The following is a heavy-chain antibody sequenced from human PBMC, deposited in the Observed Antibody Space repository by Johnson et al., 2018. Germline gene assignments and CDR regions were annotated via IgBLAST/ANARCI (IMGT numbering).Heavy chain of an antibody. CDR3: TTSGTDYDGNPLDV. J-gene: IGHJ6*02. Sequence: VQLVQSGGGLVKSGGSLRLSCAASGFTFSDAWMSWVRQAPGKGLEWVGRIKSNSDGGTADYAAPVKGRFTIPRDDSKNTLYLQMDSLKTEETGLYFCTTSGTDYDGNPLDVWGQGTTVTVSS. CDR2: IKSNSDGGTA. V-gene: IGHV3-15*01. CDR1: GFTFSDAW. D-gene: IGHD3-16*01.